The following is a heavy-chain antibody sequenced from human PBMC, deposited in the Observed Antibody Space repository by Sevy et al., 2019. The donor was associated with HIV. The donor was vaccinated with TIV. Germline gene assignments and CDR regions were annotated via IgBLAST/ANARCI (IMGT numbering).Heavy chain of an antibody. V-gene: IGHV1-18*01. D-gene: IGHD2-2*01. CDR3: ARDFTGYCSSTSCPTTPFDY. J-gene: IGHJ4*02. CDR2: ISAYNGNT. Sequence: ASVKVSCKASGYTFTSYGISWVRQAPGQGLEWMGWISAYNGNTNYAQKLQGRVTMTTDTSTSTAYMVLRSLRSDDTAVYYWARDFTGYCSSTSCPTTPFDYWGQGTLVTVSS. CDR1: GYTFTSYG.